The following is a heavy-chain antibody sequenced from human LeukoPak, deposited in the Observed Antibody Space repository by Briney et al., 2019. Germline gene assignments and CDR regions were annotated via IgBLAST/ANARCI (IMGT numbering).Heavy chain of an antibody. D-gene: IGHD4-17*01. CDR2: LYYSGSI. J-gene: IGHJ4*02. CDR1: GGSISSYY. Sequence: SETLSLTCTVSGGSISSYYWSWIRQPPGKGLEWIGYLYYSGSINYNPSLKSRVTISVGTSKNQFSLKLSSVTAADTAVYYCARHRLDDYGDYFDYWGQGTLVTVSS. V-gene: IGHV4-59*08. CDR3: ARHRLDDYGDYFDY.